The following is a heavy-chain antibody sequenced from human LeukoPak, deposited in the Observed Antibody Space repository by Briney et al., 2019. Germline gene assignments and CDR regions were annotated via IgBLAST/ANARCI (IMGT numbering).Heavy chain of an antibody. J-gene: IGHJ4*02. D-gene: IGHD1-1*01. Sequence: SETLSLTCTVSGGSISSYYWSWIRQPPGKGLEWIGYIYYSGSTNYNPSLKSRVTISVDTSKNQFSLKLTSVTAADTAVYYCARAGFALSPHRGTPFDYWGQGTLVTVSS. V-gene: IGHV4-59*12. CDR1: GGSISSYY. CDR3: ARAGFALSPHRGTPFDY. CDR2: IYYSGST.